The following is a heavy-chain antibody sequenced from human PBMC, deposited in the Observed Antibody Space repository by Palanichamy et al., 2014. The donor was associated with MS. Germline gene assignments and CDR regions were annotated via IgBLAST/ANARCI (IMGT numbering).Heavy chain of an antibody. J-gene: IGHJ4*02. CDR1: GFTFTNAY. D-gene: IGHD2-21*01. CDR3: TTEVIDGQDY. Sequence: EVQLVDSGGGLVKPGGSLRLSCAASGFTFTNAYMNWVRQPPGKGLEWVARIRSKTDGGTRDYAAPVKGRFTISRDDSRNIVYLQLNSLKTEDTALYYCTTEVIDGQDYWGQGTKVTVSP. CDR2: IRSKTDGGTR. V-gene: IGHV3-15*07.